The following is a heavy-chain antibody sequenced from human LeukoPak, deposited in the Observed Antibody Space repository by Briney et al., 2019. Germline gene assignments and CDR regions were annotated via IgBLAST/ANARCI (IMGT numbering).Heavy chain of an antibody. J-gene: IGHJ6*03. CDR2: VSGSGSST. CDR3: ARVKGRQNYDFWSGYYFGYYYYYMDV. Sequence: PGGSLRLSCAASGFTFSSYAMSWVRQAPGKGLEWVSGVSGSGSSTYYADSVKGRFTISRDNAKNSLYLQMNSLRAEDTALYYCARVKGRQNYDFWSGYYFGYYYYYMDVWGKGTTVTVSS. V-gene: IGHV3-23*01. CDR1: GFTFSSYA. D-gene: IGHD3-3*01.